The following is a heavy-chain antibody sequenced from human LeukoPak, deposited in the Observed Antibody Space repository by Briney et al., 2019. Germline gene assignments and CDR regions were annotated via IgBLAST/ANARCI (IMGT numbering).Heavy chain of an antibody. CDR1: GVSINSYY. J-gene: IGHJ4*02. CDR3: ARGLSYYYDSSGYFVFDY. D-gene: IGHD3-22*01. Sequence: SETLSLTCTVSGVSINSYYWSLIRQPPRKGLEWIWRIYTSGSTNYNPSLKSRVTMSVDTSKNQFSLKLSSVTAADTAVYYCARGLSYYYDSSGYFVFDYWGQGTLVTVSS. CDR2: IYTSGST. V-gene: IGHV4-4*07.